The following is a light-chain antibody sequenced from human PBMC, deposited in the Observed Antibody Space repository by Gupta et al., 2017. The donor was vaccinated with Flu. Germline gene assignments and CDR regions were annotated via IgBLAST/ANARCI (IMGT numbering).Light chain of an antibody. V-gene: IGLV1-51*01. CDR2: YNN. Sequence: QSVSTQPPSVSAAPGQKVTISCSGSRSNIGNNYVSWYPPLHGTAPKLLIYYNNKRHSGIPDRFFGSKSGTSATLATTGLQTGEEADYYCGASDTSMSAGVFGGGTKLTVL. J-gene: IGLJ3*02. CDR1: RSNIGNNY. CDR3: GASDTSMSAGV.